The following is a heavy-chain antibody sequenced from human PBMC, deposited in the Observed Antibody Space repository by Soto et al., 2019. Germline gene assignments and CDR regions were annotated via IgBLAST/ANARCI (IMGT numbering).Heavy chain of an antibody. CDR1: GFTVSSNY. J-gene: IGHJ4*02. D-gene: IGHD6-13*01. CDR3: AAWSRSNWFDY. Sequence: PGGSLRLSCAASGFTVSSNYMSWVRQAPGKGLEWVSVIYSGGSTYYADSVEGRFTISRDNARNSLYLQMTGLKVEDTAVYYCAAWSRSNWFDYWGQGTQVTVSS. CDR2: IYSGGST. V-gene: IGHV3-53*01.